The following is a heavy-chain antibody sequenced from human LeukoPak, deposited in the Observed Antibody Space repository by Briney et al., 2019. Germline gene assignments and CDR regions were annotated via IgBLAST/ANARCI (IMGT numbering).Heavy chain of an antibody. CDR3: ARIRDDTNEGYPDY. V-gene: IGHV3-21*06. D-gene: IGHD3-9*01. J-gene: IGHJ4*02. Sequence: GGSLRLSCTTSGFTFGDYSMSWVRQAPGKGLEWVSAINRNSFYIYYADSVKGRFTISRDNAKNSLYLQMNSLRAEDTALYYCARIRDDTNEGYPDYWGQGTLVTVSS. CDR1: GFTFGDYS. CDR2: INRNSFYI.